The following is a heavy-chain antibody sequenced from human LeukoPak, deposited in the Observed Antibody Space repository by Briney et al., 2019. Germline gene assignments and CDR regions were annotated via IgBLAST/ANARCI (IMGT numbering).Heavy chain of an antibody. J-gene: IGHJ4*02. CDR2: ITGSGSST. D-gene: IGHD5-12*01. CDR3: AKGLVAYSWYYSDY. CDR1: GFTFTSHS. Sequence: GGSLRLSCAASGFTFTSHSITWFRQAPGKGLEWVSSITGSGSSTYYADSVKGRLTIATGNSKNTTWLQMDSVRAEDTAMYFCAKGLVAYSWYYSDYWGQGTLVTVST. V-gene: IGHV3-23*01.